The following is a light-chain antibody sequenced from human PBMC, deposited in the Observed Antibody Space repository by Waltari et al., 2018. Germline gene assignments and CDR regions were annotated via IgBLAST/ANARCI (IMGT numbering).Light chain of an antibody. J-gene: IGLJ3*02. Sequence: QSVLTQPPSVSGAPGQRVTISCTGSSSNIGAGYDGHWYQQLPGTAPKLLIYGNSNRPSGVPDRFSGSKSGTSASLAITGLQAEDEADYYCQSYDSSLSGWGWVFGGGTKLTVL. CDR2: GNS. V-gene: IGLV1-40*01. CDR1: SSNIGAGYD. CDR3: QSYDSSLSGWGWV.